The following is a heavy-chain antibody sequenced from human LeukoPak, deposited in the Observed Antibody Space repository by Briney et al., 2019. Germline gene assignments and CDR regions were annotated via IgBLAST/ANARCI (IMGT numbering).Heavy chain of an antibody. CDR2: ISSSSITI. V-gene: IGHV3-48*04. Sequence: TGGSLRLSCAASGFTFSSYSLNWVRQAPGNGLEWVSFISSSSITIYYADSVKGRFTISRDNAEKSLYLQMNSLRAEDTAVYYCARDRGGSYSAIDYWGQGTLVTVSS. CDR3: ARDRGGSYSAIDY. CDR1: GFTFSSYS. J-gene: IGHJ4*02. D-gene: IGHD2-15*01.